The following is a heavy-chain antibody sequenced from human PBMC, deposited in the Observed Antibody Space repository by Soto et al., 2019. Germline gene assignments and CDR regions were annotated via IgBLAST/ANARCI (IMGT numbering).Heavy chain of an antibody. CDR1: GYTFTRHA. V-gene: IGHV1-18*04. CDR3: ARDLSDYSFAS. D-gene: IGHD2-21*02. CDR2: ISPYNDDT. J-gene: IGHJ4*02. Sequence: QVQLVQSGAEVKKPGASVKVSCKASGYTFTRHAITWVRQAPGQGLEWMGWISPYNDDTNYSRKFQGRVTMTRDTSTRTAYMELRNLTSDDTAVYYCARDLSDYSFASWGQGTLVTVSS.